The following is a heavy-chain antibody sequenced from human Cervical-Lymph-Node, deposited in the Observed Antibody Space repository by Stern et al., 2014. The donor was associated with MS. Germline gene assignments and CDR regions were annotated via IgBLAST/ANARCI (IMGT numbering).Heavy chain of an antibody. CDR2: IYSSGST. CDR1: GGSISSGGYY. Sequence: QVQLQESGPGLVKPSQTLSLTCTVSGGSISSGGYYWSWIRPHPGKGLEWIGYIYSSGSTYYNPSLQSRVTISVDTSKNQFSLKLSSVTAADTAVYYCARDEGYCSSTSCPDGFDIWGQGTMVTVSS. J-gene: IGHJ3*02. CDR3: ARDEGYCSSTSCPDGFDI. D-gene: IGHD2-2*01. V-gene: IGHV4-31*03.